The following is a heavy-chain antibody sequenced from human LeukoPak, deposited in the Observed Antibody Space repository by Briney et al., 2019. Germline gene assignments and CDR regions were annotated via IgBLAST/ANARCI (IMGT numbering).Heavy chain of an antibody. CDR2: ISYDGSNK. V-gene: IGHV3-30*18. D-gene: IGHD1-20*01. CDR1: GFTFSSYG. CDR3: AKEANPPAYGLLTYYFDY. Sequence: GGSLRLSCAASGFTFSSYGMHWVRQAPGKGLEWVAVISYDGSNKYYADSVKGRFTISRDNSKNTLYLQMNSLRAEDTAVYYCAKEANPPAYGLLTYYFDYWGQGTLVTVSS. J-gene: IGHJ4*02.